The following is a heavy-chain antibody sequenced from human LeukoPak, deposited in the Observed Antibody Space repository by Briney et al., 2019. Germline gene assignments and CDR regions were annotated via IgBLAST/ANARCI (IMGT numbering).Heavy chain of an antibody. Sequence: SETLSLTCAVYGVSFSGYYWSWIRQPPGKGLEWIGEINHSGSTNYNPSLKSRVTISVDTSKNQFSLKLSSVTAADTAVYYCARSSSWFPFDYWGQGTLVTVSS. CDR2: INHSGST. V-gene: IGHV4-34*01. CDR1: GVSFSGYY. CDR3: ARSSSWFPFDY. D-gene: IGHD3-10*01. J-gene: IGHJ4*02.